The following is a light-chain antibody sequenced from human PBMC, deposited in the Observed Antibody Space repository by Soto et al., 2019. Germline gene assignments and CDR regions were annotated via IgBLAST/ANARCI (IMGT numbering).Light chain of an antibody. V-gene: IGLV4-69*01. J-gene: IGLJ7*01. Sequence: QLVLTQSPSASASLGASVKLTCTLSSGHSNYAIAWHQQQPEKGPRFLMKVNSGGSHIKGDGIPDRFSGSSSGAERYLFISRLQSDYEADYYSQTWGPGIASVVFGGVSQLPVL. CDR1: SGHSNYA. CDR2: VNSGGSH. CDR3: QTWGPGIASVV.